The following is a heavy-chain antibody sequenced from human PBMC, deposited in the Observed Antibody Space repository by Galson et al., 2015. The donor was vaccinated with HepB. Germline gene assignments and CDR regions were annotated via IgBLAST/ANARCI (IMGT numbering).Heavy chain of an antibody. CDR2: TYYRSKWYN. CDR1: GDSVSSNSAA. Sequence: CAISGDSVSSNSAAWIWIRQSPSRGLEWLGRTYYRSKWYNDYAVSVKSRITINPDTSRNQFSLQLNSVTPEDTAVYYCARERAGQLDYWGQGALVTVSS. J-gene: IGHJ4*02. CDR3: ARERAGQLDY. V-gene: IGHV6-1*01.